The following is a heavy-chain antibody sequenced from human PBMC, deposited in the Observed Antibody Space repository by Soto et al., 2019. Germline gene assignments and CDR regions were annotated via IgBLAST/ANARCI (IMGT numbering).Heavy chain of an antibody. J-gene: IGHJ4*02. V-gene: IGHV4-59*01. Sequence: SETLSLTCTVSGGSISSYYWSWIRQPPGKGLEWIGYIYYSGSTNYNPSLKSRVTISVDTSKNQFSLKLSSVTAADTAVDYCSRSVAYGGGDCYHFDYWGQGTLVTVSS. CDR1: GGSISSYY. CDR2: IYYSGST. D-gene: IGHD2-21*01. CDR3: SRSVAYGGGDCYHFDY.